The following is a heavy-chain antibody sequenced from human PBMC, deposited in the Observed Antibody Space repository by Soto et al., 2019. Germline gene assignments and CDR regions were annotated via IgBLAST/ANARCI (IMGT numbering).Heavy chain of an antibody. V-gene: IGHV1-69*06. CDR3: ARQKAMPPHFYSVMDV. J-gene: IGHJ6*02. Sequence: QVHLVQSGAEVKKPGSSVKVSCTASGGTFGSYTVTWVRQAPGQGLEWMGEIIPMFSTASYAQKFQGRVTLTADKSTTTAHMELSSLSSDDTAVYFCARQKAMPPHFYSVMDVWGQGTTVTVSS. D-gene: IGHD2-2*01. CDR2: IIPMFSTA. CDR1: GGTFGSYT.